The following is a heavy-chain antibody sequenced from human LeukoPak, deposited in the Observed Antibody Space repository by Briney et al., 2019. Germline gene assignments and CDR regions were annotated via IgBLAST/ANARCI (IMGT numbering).Heavy chain of an antibody. Sequence: GGSLRLSCAASGFTFDDYAMHWVRQAPGKGLEWVSGICWNSGSIGYADSVKGRFTISRDNAKNSLYLQMNSLRAEDTALYYSAKDEHYYDSSGYSDWGQGTLVTVSS. D-gene: IGHD3-22*01. J-gene: IGHJ4*02. CDR3: AKDEHYYDSSGYSD. V-gene: IGHV3-9*01. CDR1: GFTFDDYA. CDR2: ICWNSGSI.